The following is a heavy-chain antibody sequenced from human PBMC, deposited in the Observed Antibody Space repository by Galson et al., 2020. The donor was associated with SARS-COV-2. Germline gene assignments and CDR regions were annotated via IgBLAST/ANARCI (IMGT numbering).Heavy chain of an antibody. D-gene: IGHD6-13*01. CDR2: ISYDGSNK. CDR3: ARDSELVMDY. V-gene: IGHV3-30*03. Sequence: GESLKISCAASGFTFSSYGMHWVRQAPGKGLEWVAVISYDGSNKYYADSVKGRFTISRDNSKNTLYLQMNSLRAEDTAVYYCARDSELVMDYCGQGTLVTVSS. CDR1: GFTFSSYG. J-gene: IGHJ4*02.